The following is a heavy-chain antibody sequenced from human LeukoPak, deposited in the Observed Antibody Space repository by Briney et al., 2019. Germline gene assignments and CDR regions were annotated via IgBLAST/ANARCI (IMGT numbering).Heavy chain of an antibody. CDR2: MWYDGSNE. CDR1: GFTFSRYG. CDR3: AREMNYGDYFDY. J-gene: IGHJ4*02. Sequence: GRSLRLSCAASGFTFSRYGMHWVRQAPGKGLEWVAVMWYDGSNEYYADSVQGRFTIFRDIPKNTLYLQMNSLRAEDTAVYYCAREMNYGDYFDYWGQGTLVTVSS. D-gene: IGHD4-17*01. V-gene: IGHV3-33*01.